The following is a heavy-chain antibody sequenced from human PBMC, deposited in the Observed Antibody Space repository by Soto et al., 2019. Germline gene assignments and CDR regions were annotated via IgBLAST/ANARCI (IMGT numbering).Heavy chain of an antibody. CDR3: ASDFAYFDT. J-gene: IGHJ4*02. V-gene: IGHV4-61*01. CDR2: VYHDGRT. D-gene: IGHD3-3*01. Sequence: QVQLQESGPGLVKPSETLSLPCTVSGGSFKSGSYSWSWIRQPPWKGLEWIGYVYHDGRTSYNPPPKSRVSLSMDTSKKQFSLNLDSVTAADTAVYFCASDFAYFDTWGQGTLVTVSS. CDR1: GGSFKSGSYS.